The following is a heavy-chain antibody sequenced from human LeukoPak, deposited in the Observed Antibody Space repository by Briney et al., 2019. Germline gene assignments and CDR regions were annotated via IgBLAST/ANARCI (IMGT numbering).Heavy chain of an antibody. D-gene: IGHD6-13*01. CDR2: IYYSGST. Sequence: PSETLSLTCTVSGGSISSGGYYWSWIRQHPGKGLEWVGYIYYSGSTNYNPSLKSRVTISVDTSKNQFSLQLSSVTAADTAVYFCASTLIAAAGDDAFDIWGQGTMVTVSS. V-gene: IGHV4-61*08. CDR3: ASTLIAAAGDDAFDI. CDR1: GGSISSGGYY. J-gene: IGHJ3*02.